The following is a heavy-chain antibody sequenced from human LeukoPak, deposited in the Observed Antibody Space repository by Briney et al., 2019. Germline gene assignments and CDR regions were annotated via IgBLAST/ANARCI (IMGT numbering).Heavy chain of an antibody. Sequence: SETLSLTCTVSGGSISSYYWSWIRQPAGKGLEWIGRIYTSGSTNYNPSPKSRVTMSVDTSKNQFSLKLSSVTAADTAVYYCARYQIYYDSSGYLDYWGQGTLVTVSS. V-gene: IGHV4-4*07. D-gene: IGHD3-22*01. CDR2: IYTSGST. CDR1: GGSISSYY. CDR3: ARYQIYYDSSGYLDY. J-gene: IGHJ4*02.